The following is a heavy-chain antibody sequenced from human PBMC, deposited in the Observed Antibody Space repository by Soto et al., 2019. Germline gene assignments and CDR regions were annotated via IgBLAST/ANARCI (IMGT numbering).Heavy chain of an antibody. V-gene: IGHV1-18*01. CDR2: ISAYNGNT. Sequence: GSVKVSCKASGYTFTSYGISWVRQAPGQGLEWMGWISAYNGNTNYAQKLQGRVTMTTDTSTSTAYMELRSLRSDDTAVYYCARDESGSYGGYLWFDPWGQGTLVTVSS. D-gene: IGHD1-26*01. CDR1: GYTFTSYG. CDR3: ARDESGSYGGYLWFDP. J-gene: IGHJ5*02.